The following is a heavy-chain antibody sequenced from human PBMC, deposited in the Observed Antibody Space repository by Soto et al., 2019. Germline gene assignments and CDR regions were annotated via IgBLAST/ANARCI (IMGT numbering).Heavy chain of an antibody. J-gene: IGHJ6*02. CDR3: VSFRGQLVRYYGMDV. D-gene: IGHD6-6*01. Sequence: QVQLQESGPGLVKPSQTLSLTCTVSGGSISSGGYYWSWIRQHPGKGLEWIGYIYYSGSTYYNPSLKNRVTISVDTSKNQFSLKLSSVTAADTAVYYCVSFRGQLVRYYGMDVWGQGTTVTVSS. V-gene: IGHV4-31*03. CDR2: IYYSGST. CDR1: GGSISSGGYY.